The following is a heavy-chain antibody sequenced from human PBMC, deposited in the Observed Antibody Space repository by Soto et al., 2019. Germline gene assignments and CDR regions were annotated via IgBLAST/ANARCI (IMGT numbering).Heavy chain of an antibody. CDR3: AKDTVTIVVVVAAHFDY. CDR2: ISGSGGTT. V-gene: IGHV3-23*01. Sequence: GGSLRLSCAASGFTFNSYAMSWVRQAPGKGLEWVSAISGSGGTTYYADSVQGRFTISRDNSKNTLYLQMNSLRAEDTAVYYCAKDTVTIVVVVAAHFDYWGQGTLVTVSS. CDR1: GFTFNSYA. D-gene: IGHD2-15*01. J-gene: IGHJ4*02.